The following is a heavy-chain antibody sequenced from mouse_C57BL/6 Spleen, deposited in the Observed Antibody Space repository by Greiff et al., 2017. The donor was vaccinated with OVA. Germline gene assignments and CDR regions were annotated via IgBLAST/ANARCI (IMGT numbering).Heavy chain of an antibody. CDR2: IYPGDGDT. CDR3: ARSGGFYDGYYVGY. Sequence: QVQLKESGPELVKPGASVKISCKASGYAFSSSWMNWVKQRPGKGLEWLGRIYPGDGDTNYNGKFKGNATLTADKSSSTAYMQLSSLTSEDSAVYCCARSGGFYDGYYVGYWGQGTTLTVSS. V-gene: IGHV1-82*01. D-gene: IGHD2-3*01. CDR1: GYAFSSSW. J-gene: IGHJ2*01.